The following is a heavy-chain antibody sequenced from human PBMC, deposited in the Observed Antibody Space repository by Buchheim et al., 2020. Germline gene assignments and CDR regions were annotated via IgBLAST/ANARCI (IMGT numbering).Heavy chain of an antibody. CDR3: ARGQSVAAPFDY. V-gene: IGHV4-34*01. D-gene: IGHD6-19*01. Sequence: QVQLQQWGAGLLKPSETLSLTCAVYGGSFSSYYWSWIRQPPGKGLEWIGEINHSGSTNYNPSLKSRVTISVGTSKKQVSLKLSSVTAADTAVYYCARGQSVAAPFDYWGQGTL. CDR1: GGSFSSYY. J-gene: IGHJ4*02. CDR2: INHSGST.